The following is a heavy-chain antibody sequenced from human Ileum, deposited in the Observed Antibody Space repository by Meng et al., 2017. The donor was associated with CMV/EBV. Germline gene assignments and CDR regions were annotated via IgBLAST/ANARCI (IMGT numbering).Heavy chain of an antibody. V-gene: IGHV3-7*01. CDR1: GFTFSTSW. CDR3: ARDPYCSGGSCNDIDY. J-gene: IGHJ4*02. Sequence: GESLKISCAASGFTFSTSWMNWVRQASGKGLEWVANINHDGSEKYYVDSVKGRFTISRDNAKNSLYLQLNSLRAEDTAVYYCARDPYCSGGSCNDIDYWGQGTLVTVSS. D-gene: IGHD2-15*01. CDR2: INHDGSEK.